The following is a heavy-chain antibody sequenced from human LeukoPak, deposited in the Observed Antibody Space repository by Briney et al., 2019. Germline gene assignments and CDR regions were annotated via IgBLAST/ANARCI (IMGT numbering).Heavy chain of an antibody. Sequence: KSSETLSLTCAVYGVSFSGYYWSWIRQPPGKGLEWIGEINHSGSTNYNPSLKSRVTISVDTSKNQFSLKLSSVTAADTAVYYCARRHGAAWYYYMDVWGKGTTVTISS. CDR1: GVSFSGYY. V-gene: IGHV4-34*01. J-gene: IGHJ6*03. CDR3: ARRHGAAWYYYMDV. D-gene: IGHD1-26*01. CDR2: INHSGST.